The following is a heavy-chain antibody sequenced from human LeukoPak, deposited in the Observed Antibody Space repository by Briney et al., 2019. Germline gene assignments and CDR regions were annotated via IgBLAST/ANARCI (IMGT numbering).Heavy chain of an antibody. CDR3: ATCGGGIAAAGSLDY. Sequence: SETLSLTCAVYGGSFSGYYWSWIRQPPGKGLEWIGEINHSGSTNYNPSLKSRVTISVDTSKNQFSLKLNSVTAADTAVYYCATCGGGIAAAGSLDYWGQGTLATVSS. CDR2: INHSGST. J-gene: IGHJ4*02. D-gene: IGHD6-13*01. CDR1: GGSFSGYY. V-gene: IGHV4-34*01.